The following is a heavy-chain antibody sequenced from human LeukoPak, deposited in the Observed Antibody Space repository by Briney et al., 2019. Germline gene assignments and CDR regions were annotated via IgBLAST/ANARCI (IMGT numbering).Heavy chain of an antibody. CDR1: GFTFSSYS. V-gene: IGHV3-21*01. Sequence: PGGSLRLSCAASGFTFSSYSMNWVRQAPGKGLEWVSSISSSSRYIYYADSEKGRFTISRDNAKNSLYLQMNSLRAEDTAVYYCAREGTMVRGVIIRADYFDYWGQGTLVTVSS. D-gene: IGHD3-10*01. CDR2: ISSSSRYI. CDR3: AREGTMVRGVIIRADYFDY. J-gene: IGHJ4*02.